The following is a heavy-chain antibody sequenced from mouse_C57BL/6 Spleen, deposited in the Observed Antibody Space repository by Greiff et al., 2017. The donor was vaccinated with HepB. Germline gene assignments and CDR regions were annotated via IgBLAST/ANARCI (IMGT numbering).Heavy chain of an antibody. J-gene: IGHJ2*01. CDR1: GYTFTSYW. V-gene: IGHV1-59*01. D-gene: IGHD4-1*01. Sequence: VQLQQPGAELVRPGTSVKLSCKASGYTFTSYWMHWVKQRPGQGLEWIGVIDPSDSYTNYNQKFKGKATLTVDTSSSTAYMQLSSLTSEDSAVYYCARDWDGGYFDYWGQGTTLTVSS. CDR2: IDPSDSYT. CDR3: ARDWDGGYFDY.